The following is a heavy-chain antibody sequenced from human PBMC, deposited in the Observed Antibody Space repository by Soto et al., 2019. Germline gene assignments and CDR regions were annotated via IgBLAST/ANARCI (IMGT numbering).Heavy chain of an antibody. CDR2: INPYSGGT. D-gene: IGHD1-26*01. V-gene: IGHV1-2*02. J-gene: IGHJ3*01. CDR1: GYTFTDYY. Sequence: ASVKVSCTASGYTFTDYYVHWSRQAPGQGLEWMGWINPYSGGTNYAQKFQGRVTMTRDASISTAYMELSRLTSDDTAVYYCARGLVGATRGVFAFDVWGQGTLVTVSS. CDR3: ARGLVGATRGVFAFDV.